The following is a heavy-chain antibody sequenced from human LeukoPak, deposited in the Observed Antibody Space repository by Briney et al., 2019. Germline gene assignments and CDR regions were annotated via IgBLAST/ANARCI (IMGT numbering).Heavy chain of an antibody. CDR2: INHSGST. V-gene: IGHV4-34*01. CDR3: ARRRTMIVVGGYYMDV. Sequence: SETLSLTCAVYGGSFSGYYWSWIRQPPGKGLEWIGEINHSGSTNYNPSLKSRVTISVDTSKNQFSLKLSSVTAADTAVYYCARRRTMIVVGGYYMDVWGKGTTVTVSS. D-gene: IGHD3-22*01. CDR1: GGSFSGYY. J-gene: IGHJ6*03.